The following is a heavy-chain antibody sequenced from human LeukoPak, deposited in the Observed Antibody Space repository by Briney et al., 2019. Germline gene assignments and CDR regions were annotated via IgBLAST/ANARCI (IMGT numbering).Heavy chain of an antibody. D-gene: IGHD3-10*01. Sequence: GGSLRLSCAASGFILSNYAMHWVRQPAGKGPEWVSALGTAGDTFYPGSVKGRFTISRDNAKKSLFLQMSSLRAEDTAIYYCARQSTPYGNFDYWGQGTLVTVSS. J-gene: IGHJ4*02. CDR3: ARQSTPYGNFDY. CDR2: LGTAGDT. V-gene: IGHV3-13*01. CDR1: GFILSNYA.